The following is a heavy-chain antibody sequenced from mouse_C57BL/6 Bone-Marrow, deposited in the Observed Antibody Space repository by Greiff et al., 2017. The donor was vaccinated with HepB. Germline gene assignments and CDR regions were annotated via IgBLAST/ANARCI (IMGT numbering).Heavy chain of an antibody. V-gene: IGHV6-6*01. D-gene: IGHD2-10*01. CDR2: IRNKANNHAT. CDR3: NPTTVRGYYAMDY. CDR1: GFTFSDAW. J-gene: IGHJ4*01. Sequence: EVKLVESGGGLVQPGGSMKLSCAASGFTFSDAWMDWVRQSPEKGLEWVAEIRNKANNHATYYAESVKGRFTISRDDSKSSVYLQMNSLRAEDTGIYYCNPTTVRGYYAMDYWGQGTSVTVSS.